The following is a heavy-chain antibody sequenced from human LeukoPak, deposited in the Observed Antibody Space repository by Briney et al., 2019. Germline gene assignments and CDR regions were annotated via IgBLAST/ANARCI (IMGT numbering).Heavy chain of an antibody. V-gene: IGHV4-59*08. CDR2: IYYTGSS. CDR1: GFTFSSYS. CDR3: ARSIGSYQPDY. J-gene: IGHJ4*02. Sequence: GSLRLSCAASGFTFSSYSMNWIRQPPGKGLEWIGYIYYTGSSNYNPSLRSRVTMSVDTSNNQFSLRLTSVTAADTAVYYCARSIGSYQPDYWGQGTLVTVSS. D-gene: IGHD1-26*01.